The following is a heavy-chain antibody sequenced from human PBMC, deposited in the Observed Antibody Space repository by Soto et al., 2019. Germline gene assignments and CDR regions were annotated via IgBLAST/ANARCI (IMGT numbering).Heavy chain of an antibody. Sequence: EVQLLESGGGLVQPGGSLRLSCAASGVTFSGYAMSWVRQAPGKALEWVSSIGASGGSTYYADSVKGRFTISRDNSKNTLYLQMDSLRAEDTAVYFCAKRSDYFDDWGQGTLVTVSS. CDR2: IGASGGST. CDR3: AKRSDYFDD. J-gene: IGHJ4*02. V-gene: IGHV3-23*01. CDR1: GVTFSGYA.